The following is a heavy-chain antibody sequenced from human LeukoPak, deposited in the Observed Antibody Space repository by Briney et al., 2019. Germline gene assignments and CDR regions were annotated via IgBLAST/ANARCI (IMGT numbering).Heavy chain of an antibody. CDR2: TYYRSKWYS. J-gene: IGHJ2*01. D-gene: IGHD6-19*01. Sequence: SQTLSLTCAISGDSVSSNSVAWNWIRQSPSRGLEWLGRTYYRSKWYSDYAVSVKRRITINPDTSKNQFSLQLNSVTPEDTAVYYCARENYSSGWPHWYFDLWGRGTLVTVSS. CDR1: GDSVSSNSVA. CDR3: ARENYSSGWPHWYFDL. V-gene: IGHV6-1*01.